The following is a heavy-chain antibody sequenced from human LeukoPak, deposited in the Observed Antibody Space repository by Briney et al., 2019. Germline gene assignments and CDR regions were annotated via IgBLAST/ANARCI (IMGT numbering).Heavy chain of an antibody. CDR3: AKEGPDYYGSGSYWSGAFDI. J-gene: IGHJ3*02. CDR1: GGTFNKET. Sequence: GASVKVSCKASGGTFNKETFNWVRQAPGQGLEWMGGIILIFGTTSYAPEFPGRVTITADKSTSTVYLDFDSLRSDDTAVYYCAKEGPDYYGSGSYWSGAFDIWGQGTMVTVSS. V-gene: IGHV1-69*06. CDR2: IILIFGTT. D-gene: IGHD3-10*01.